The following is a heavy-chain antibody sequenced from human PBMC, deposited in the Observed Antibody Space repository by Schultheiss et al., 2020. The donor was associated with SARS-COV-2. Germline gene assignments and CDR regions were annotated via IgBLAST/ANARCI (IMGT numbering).Heavy chain of an antibody. CDR3: ARGQRRPVWWFDP. CDR2: IYYSGST. V-gene: IGHV4-59*12. CDR1: GGSFSGYY. J-gene: IGHJ5*02. Sequence: SETLSLTCAVYGGSFSGYYWSWIRQPPEKGLEWIGYIYYSGSTNYNPSLKSRVTISVDTSKNQFSLKLAPVTAADTAVYFCARGQRRPVWWFDPWGQGTLVTVSS. D-gene: IGHD3-16*01.